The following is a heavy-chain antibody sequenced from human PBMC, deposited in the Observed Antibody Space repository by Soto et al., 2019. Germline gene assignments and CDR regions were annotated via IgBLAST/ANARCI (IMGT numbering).Heavy chain of an antibody. CDR3: ARADNYDFWSGYYAGDYYYGMDV. V-gene: IGHV6-1*01. Sequence: SQTLSLTCAISGDSVSSNSAAWNWIRQSPSRGLEWLGRTYYRSKWYNDYAVSVKSRITINPDTSKNQFSLQLNSVTPEDTAVCYCARADNYDFWSGYYAGDYYYGMDVWGQGTTVTVSS. CDR2: TYYRSKWYN. J-gene: IGHJ6*02. D-gene: IGHD3-3*01. CDR1: GDSVSSNSAA.